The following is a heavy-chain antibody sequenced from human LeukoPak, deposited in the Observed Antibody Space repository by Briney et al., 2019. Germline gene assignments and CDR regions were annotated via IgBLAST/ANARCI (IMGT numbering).Heavy chain of an antibody. D-gene: IGHD2-2*01. CDR2: INPNSGGT. Sequence: GASVKVSCKASGYTFTGYYMHWVRQAPGQGLEWMGWINPNSGGTNYAQKFQGRVTMTRDTSISTAYMELSRLRSDDTAVYYCARDETYPLSFSHLFDYWGQGTLVTVSS. V-gene: IGHV1-2*02. CDR1: GYTFTGYY. J-gene: IGHJ4*02. CDR3: ARDETYPLSFSHLFDY.